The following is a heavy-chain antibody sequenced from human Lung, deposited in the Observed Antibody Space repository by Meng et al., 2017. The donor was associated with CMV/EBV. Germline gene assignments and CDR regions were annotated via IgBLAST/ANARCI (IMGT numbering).Heavy chain of an antibody. V-gene: IGHV3-53*05. CDR1: GFTVSSNY. CDR2: IYSGGST. D-gene: IGHD6-6*01. J-gene: IGHJ4*02. Sequence: SCAASGFTVSSNYMSWVRQAPGKGLEWVSVIYSGGSTYYADSVKGRFTISRDNSKNTLYLQMNSLRAEDTAVYYCAKDRIAARRGYFDYWGQGTLVTVSS. CDR3: AKDRIAARRGYFDY.